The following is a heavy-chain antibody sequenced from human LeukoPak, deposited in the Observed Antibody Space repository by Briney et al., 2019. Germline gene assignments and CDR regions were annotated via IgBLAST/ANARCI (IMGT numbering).Heavy chain of an antibody. J-gene: IGHJ5*02. CDR3: ARAPMITFGGVIESWFDP. Sequence: ASVKVSCKASGGTFSSYAISWVRQAPGQGLEWMGRIIPILGIANYAQKFQGRVTITADKSTSTAYMELSSLRSEDTAVYYCARAPMITFGGVIESWFDPWGQGTLVTVSS. CDR1: GGTFSSYA. CDR2: IIPILGIA. D-gene: IGHD3-16*02. V-gene: IGHV1-69*04.